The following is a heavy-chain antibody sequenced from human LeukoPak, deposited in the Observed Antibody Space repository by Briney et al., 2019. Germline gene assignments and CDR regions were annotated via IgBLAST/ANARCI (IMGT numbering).Heavy chain of an antibody. CDR3: ARSRNGYGDY. CDR2: ISAYNGNT. Sequence: ASVKVSCKASGYTFTGYYMHWVRQAPGQGLEWMGWISAYNGNTNYAQKLQGRVTMTTDTSTSTAYMELRSLRSDDTAVYYCARSRNGYGDYWGQGTLVTVSS. D-gene: IGHD5-12*01. CDR1: GYTFTGYY. V-gene: IGHV1-18*04. J-gene: IGHJ4*02.